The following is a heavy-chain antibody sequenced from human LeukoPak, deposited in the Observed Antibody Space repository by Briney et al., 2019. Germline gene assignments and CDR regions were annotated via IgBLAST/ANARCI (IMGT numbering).Heavy chain of an antibody. Sequence: SETLSLTCAVSGGSISSSNWWSWVRQPPGKGLEWIGEIYHSGSTNYNPSLKSRVTISVDKSKNQFSLKLSSVTAADTAVYYCARGGSSSWFYYFDYWGQGTLVTVSS. D-gene: IGHD6-13*01. CDR1: GGSISSSNW. CDR3: ARGGSSSWFYYFDY. CDR2: IYHSGST. V-gene: IGHV4-4*02. J-gene: IGHJ4*02.